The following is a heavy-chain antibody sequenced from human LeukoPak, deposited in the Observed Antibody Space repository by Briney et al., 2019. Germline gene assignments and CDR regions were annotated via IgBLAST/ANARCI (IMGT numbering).Heavy chain of an antibody. Sequence: GGSLRLSCAASGFTFSIYAMSWVRQAPGKGLEWVSTIGSVGGSRYYADSVKGRFTISRDNSKNTLYLQMNSLRAEDTAVYYCASQSQVRYFDYWGQGTLVTVSS. CDR1: GFTFSIYA. CDR3: ASQSQVRYFDY. J-gene: IGHJ4*02. CDR2: IGSVGGSR. V-gene: IGHV3-23*01.